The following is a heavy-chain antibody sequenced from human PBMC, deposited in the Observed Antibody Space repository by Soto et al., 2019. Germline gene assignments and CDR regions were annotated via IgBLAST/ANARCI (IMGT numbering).Heavy chain of an antibody. CDR1: GDSTSSGGSS. J-gene: IGHJ6*02. D-gene: IGHD2-15*01. V-gene: IGHV4-30-2*01. CDR3: ARGRRYCSGGSCNWARHYYYYGMDV. Sequence: SETLSLTCGVSGDSTSSGGSSWTWIRQPPGKGLEWIGYIYDRATTYYNPSLKSRVTISVDRSKNEFSLKLSSVTAADTAVYYCARGRRYCSGGSCNWARHYYYYGMDVWGQGTTVTVSS. CDR2: IYDRATT.